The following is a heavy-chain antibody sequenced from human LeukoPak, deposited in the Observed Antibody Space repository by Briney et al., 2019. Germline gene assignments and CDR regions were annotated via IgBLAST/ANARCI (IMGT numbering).Heavy chain of an antibody. CDR2: ISYDGSNK. D-gene: IGHD6-19*01. J-gene: IGHJ4*02. Sequence: PGGSLRPSCAASGFTFSSYAMPWVRQAPGKGREWVAVISYDGSNKYYADSVKGRFTISRDNSKNTLYLQMNSLRAEDTAVYYCASIAVAGTGNWGQGTLVTVSS. CDR3: ASIAVAGTGN. V-gene: IGHV3-30-3*01. CDR1: GFTFSSYA.